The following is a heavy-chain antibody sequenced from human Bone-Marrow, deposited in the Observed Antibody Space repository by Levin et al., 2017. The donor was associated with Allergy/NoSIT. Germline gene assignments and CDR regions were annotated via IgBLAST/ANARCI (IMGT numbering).Heavy chain of an antibody. CDR3: ARVLRIQLWLS. V-gene: IGHV1-2*02. J-gene: IGHJ4*02. D-gene: IGHD5-18*01. CDR2: INPNSGGT. CDR1: GYTFTGYY. Sequence: GGSLRLSCKASGYTFTGYYMHWVRQAPGQGLEWMGWINPNSGGTNYAQKFQGRVTMTRDTSISTAYMELSRLRSDDTAVYYCARVLRIQLWLSWGQGTLVTVSS.